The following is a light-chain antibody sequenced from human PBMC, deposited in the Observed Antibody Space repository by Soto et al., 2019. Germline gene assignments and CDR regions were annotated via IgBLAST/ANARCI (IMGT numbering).Light chain of an antibody. J-gene: IGKJ5*01. CDR3: QQYDSSPIT. CDR1: QSVSSSY. CDR2: GAS. Sequence: EIVLTQSPVTLSLSPGERATLSCRASQSVSSSYLAWYQQKPGQAPRLLIYGASSRATGIPDRFSGGGSGTDFTLTISRLEPEDFAVYYCQQYDSSPITFGQGTRLEIK. V-gene: IGKV3-20*01.